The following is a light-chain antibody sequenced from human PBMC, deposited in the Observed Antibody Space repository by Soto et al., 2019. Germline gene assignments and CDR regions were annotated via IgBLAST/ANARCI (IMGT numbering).Light chain of an antibody. CDR1: NIESKS. Sequence: SYELTQPPSVSLAPGQTARITCGGHNIESKSVQWYQQKPGQAPALVVFHDRDRPSGIPDRFSGSNSGDTATLTIYRVEAGDEADYYCQVWDSGSDRFGGGTQLTVL. V-gene: IGLV3-21*02. CDR3: QVWDSGSDR. J-gene: IGLJ2*01. CDR2: HDR.